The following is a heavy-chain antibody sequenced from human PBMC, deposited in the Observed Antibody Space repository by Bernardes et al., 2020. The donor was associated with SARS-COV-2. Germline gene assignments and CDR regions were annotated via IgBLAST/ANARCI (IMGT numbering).Heavy chain of an antibody. CDR1: GFTFSSSW. CDR2: IKQDGSEK. Sequence: GGSLRLSCAASGFTFSSSWMSWVRQAPGKGLEWVANIKQDGSEKYYVDSVKGRFTISRDNAKNSLYLQMKSLRAEDTDVYYCARVSGSSWYFDLWGRGTLVTVSS. V-gene: IGHV3-7*01. J-gene: IGHJ2*01. CDR3: ARVSGSSWYFDL. D-gene: IGHD6-13*01.